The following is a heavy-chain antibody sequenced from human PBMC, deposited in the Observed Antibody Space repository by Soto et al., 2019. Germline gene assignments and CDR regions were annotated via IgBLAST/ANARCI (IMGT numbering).Heavy chain of an antibody. CDR1: GYTFTSYG. J-gene: IGHJ4*02. Sequence: QVQLVQSGAEVKKPGASVRVSCKASGYTFTSYGFHWVRQAPGQTFQWMGWINTDNGNTKYSQNFQGRVTITRDTSATTAYLDLSRLTSDDTAIYYCARGYGSGTYSGFDFWGPGTLVTVSS. D-gene: IGHD3-10*01. CDR2: INTDNGNT. V-gene: IGHV1-3*04. CDR3: ARGYGSGTYSGFDF.